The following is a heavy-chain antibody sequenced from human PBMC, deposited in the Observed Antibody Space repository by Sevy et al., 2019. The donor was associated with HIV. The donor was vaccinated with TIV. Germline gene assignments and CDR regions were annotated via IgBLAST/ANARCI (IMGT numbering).Heavy chain of an antibody. CDR3: AKGDFYYDSSGYYLFDY. J-gene: IGHJ4*02. D-gene: IGHD3-22*01. V-gene: IGHV3-23*01. CDR2: ISGSGDNS. Sequence: GGSLRLSCAASGFTFSGYAMSWVRQAPGKGLEWVSGISGSGDNSYYADSVKGRFTISRDNSKNTQYLQMNILRAEDTAVYYCAKGDFYYDSSGYYLFDYWGQGTLVTVSS. CDR1: GFTFSGYA.